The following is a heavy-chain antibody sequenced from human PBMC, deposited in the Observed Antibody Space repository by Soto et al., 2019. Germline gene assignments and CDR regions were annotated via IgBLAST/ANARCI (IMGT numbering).Heavy chain of an antibody. CDR3: AKASDYGDLQEYFDY. CDR1: GFTFSSYA. V-gene: IGHV3-23*01. Sequence: EVQLLESGGGLVQPGGSLRLSCAASGFTFSSYAMSCVRQAPGKGLEWVSAISGSGGSTYYADSVKGRFTISRDNSKNTLYLQMNSLRAEDTAVYYCAKASDYGDLQEYFDYWGQGTLVTVSS. J-gene: IGHJ4*02. CDR2: ISGSGGST. D-gene: IGHD4-17*01.